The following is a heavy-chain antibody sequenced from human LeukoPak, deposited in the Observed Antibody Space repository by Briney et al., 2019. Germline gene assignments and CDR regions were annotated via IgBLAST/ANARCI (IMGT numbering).Heavy chain of an antibody. D-gene: IGHD7-27*01. CDR2: ITGGGENT. Sequence: GGSLRLSCAASGFTVSSNYMTWVRQAPGKGLEWVSTITGGGENTYYADSVRGRFTISRDNSKTTLHLQMNGLRPEDTAVYYCAKVLTGSQDYWGQGTLVTVSS. CDR3: AKVLTGSQDY. CDR1: GFTVSSNY. J-gene: IGHJ4*02. V-gene: IGHV3-23*01.